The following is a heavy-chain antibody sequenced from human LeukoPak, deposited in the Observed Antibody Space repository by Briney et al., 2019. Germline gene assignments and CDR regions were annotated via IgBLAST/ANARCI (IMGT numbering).Heavy chain of an antibody. V-gene: IGHV3-30*18. D-gene: IGHD2-15*01. CDR2: ISYDGRTK. Sequence: PGRSLRLSCAASGFTFSTYGMHWVRQAPGKGLEWVAVISYDGRTKYYGDSVKGRFTTSRDNSKNTLDLQMNSLRAEDTAVYYCAKELHKTTWYSHWGQGTLVTVSS. J-gene: IGHJ4*02. CDR3: AKELHKTTWYSH. CDR1: GFTFSTYG.